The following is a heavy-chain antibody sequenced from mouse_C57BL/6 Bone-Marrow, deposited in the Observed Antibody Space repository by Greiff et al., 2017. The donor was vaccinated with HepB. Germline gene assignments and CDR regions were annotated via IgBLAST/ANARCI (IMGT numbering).Heavy chain of an antibody. D-gene: IGHD1-1*01. CDR3: ARSIRDYYGSSRYAMDY. V-gene: IGHV1-72*01. CDR1: GYTFTSYW. Sequence: QVQLQQPGAELVKPGASVKLSCKASGYTFTSYWMHWVKQRPGRGLEGIGRIDPNSGGTKYNEKFKSKATLTVDKPSSTAYMQLSSLTSEDSAVYYCARSIRDYYGSSRYAMDYWGQGTSVTVSS. CDR2: IDPNSGGT. J-gene: IGHJ4*01.